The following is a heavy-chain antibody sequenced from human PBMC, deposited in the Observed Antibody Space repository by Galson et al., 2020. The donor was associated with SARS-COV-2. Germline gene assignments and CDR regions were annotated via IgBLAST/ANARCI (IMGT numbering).Heavy chain of an antibody. J-gene: IGHJ4*02. CDR3: ARDRRESSSFAGAYFDY. Sequence: GGSLRLSCAASGFTFSSYGMPWVRQAPGKGLGWVAVIWYDGSNKYYAASVKGRFTISRDNSKNTLYLQMNSLRAEDTAVYYCARDRRESSSFAGAYFDYWGQGTLVTVSS. V-gene: IGHV3-33*01. D-gene: IGHD6-6*01. CDR2: IWYDGSNK. CDR1: GFTFSSYG.